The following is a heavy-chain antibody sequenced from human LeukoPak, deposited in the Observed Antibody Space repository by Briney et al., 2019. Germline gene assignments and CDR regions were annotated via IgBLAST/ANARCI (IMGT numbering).Heavy chain of an antibody. J-gene: IGHJ4*02. CDR2: IYYSGST. CDR3: ARVSSSSDFDY. D-gene: IGHD6-6*01. Sequence: PSETLSLTCTVSGGSISSYYWSWMRQPPGKGLEWIGYIYYSGSTNYNPSLKSRVTISVDTSKNQFSLKLSSVTAADTAVYYCARVSSSSDFDYWGQGILVTVSS. V-gene: IGHV4-59*01. CDR1: GGSISSYY.